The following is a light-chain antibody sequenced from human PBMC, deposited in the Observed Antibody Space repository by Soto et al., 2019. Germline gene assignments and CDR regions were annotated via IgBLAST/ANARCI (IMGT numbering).Light chain of an antibody. J-gene: IGKJ1*01. CDR1: QSVSSNY. V-gene: IGKV3-20*01. Sequence: EIVLTQSPGTLSLSPGERVTLSCRASQSVSSNYLAWYQRKPGQAPRLLIYGASSRATGIPDRFSGNGSGTDFTLTISRLEPEXFAVYYCHQYGSLPTFG. CDR3: HQYGSLPT. CDR2: GAS.